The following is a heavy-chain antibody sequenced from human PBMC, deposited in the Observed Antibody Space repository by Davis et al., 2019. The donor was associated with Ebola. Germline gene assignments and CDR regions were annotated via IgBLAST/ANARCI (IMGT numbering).Heavy chain of an antibody. J-gene: IGHJ3*02. V-gene: IGHV3-64D*06. CDR2: INDNRGTI. CDR3: VKDRRGSYAFDI. Sequence: GESLKISCSASGFTFNNYAMHWVRPAPGRGLDFVSGINDNRGTIHYADSVKGRFTISRDDSRSTVYLQMSSLTVEDTALYYCVKDRRGSYAFDIWGQRTMVTVSS. D-gene: IGHD1-26*01. CDR1: GFTFNNYA.